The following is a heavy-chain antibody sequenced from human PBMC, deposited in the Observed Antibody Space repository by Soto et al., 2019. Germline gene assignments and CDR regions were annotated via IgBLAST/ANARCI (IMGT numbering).Heavy chain of an antibody. V-gene: IGHV3-30-3*01. CDR3: ARGATSGFHGDYQLVGYYYYYYGMDV. CDR1: GFTFSSYA. Sequence: PGGSLRLSCAASGFTFSSYAMHWVRQAPGKGLEWVAVISYDGSNKYYADSVKGRFTISRDNSKNTLYLQMNSLRAEDTAVYYCARGATSGFHGDYQLVGYYYYYYGMDVWGQGTTVTVSS. J-gene: IGHJ6*02. D-gene: IGHD4-17*01. CDR2: ISYDGSNK.